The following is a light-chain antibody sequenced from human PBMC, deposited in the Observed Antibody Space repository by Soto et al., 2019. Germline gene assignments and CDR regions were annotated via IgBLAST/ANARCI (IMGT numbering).Light chain of an antibody. J-gene: IGKJ3*01. CDR3: QQYYSYPGT. CDR1: QSISNK. V-gene: IGKV3-15*01. CDR2: GAS. Sequence: EIVMTQSPATLSVSPGERATLSCRASQSISNKLAWYQQKPGQAPRLLIYGASTRATGIPARFSGSGSGTEFTLTITSLQSEDFAVYYCQQYYSYPGTFGPGTKVDIK.